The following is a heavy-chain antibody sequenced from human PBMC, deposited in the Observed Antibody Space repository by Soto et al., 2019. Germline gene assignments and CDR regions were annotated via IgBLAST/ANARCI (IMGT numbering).Heavy chain of an antibody. J-gene: IGHJ3*02. CDR3: ARGFNFLEWLFDTDAFDI. CDR2: INSDGSST. CDR1: GFTFSSYW. V-gene: IGHV3-74*01. D-gene: IGHD3-3*01. Sequence: GGSLRLSCAASGFTFSSYWMHWVRQAPGKGLVWVSRINSDGSSTSYADSVKGRFTISRDNAKNTLYLQMNSLRAEDTAVYYCARGFNFLEWLFDTDAFDIWGQGTMVTVSS.